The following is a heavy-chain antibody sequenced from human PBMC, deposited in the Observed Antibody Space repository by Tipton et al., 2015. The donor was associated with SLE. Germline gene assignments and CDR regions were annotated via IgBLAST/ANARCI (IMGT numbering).Heavy chain of an antibody. CDR2: IYYSGST. V-gene: IGHV4-61*01. CDR3: ARADPDCESSGKPGDH. CDR1: GGSIGSGYYS. J-gene: IGHJ4*02. Sequence: TLSLTCTVSGGSIGSGYYSWTCIRQLPGKGLEWIGYIYYSGSTNYNPSLKSRVTISVDTSKNQFSLKLSSVTAADTAVYYCARADPDCESSGKPGDHWGQGTLVTVSS. D-gene: IGHD3-22*01.